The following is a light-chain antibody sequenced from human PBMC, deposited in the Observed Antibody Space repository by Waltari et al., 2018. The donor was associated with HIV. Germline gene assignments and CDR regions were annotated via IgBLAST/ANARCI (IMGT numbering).Light chain of an antibody. CDR1: ALGRQY. V-gene: IGLV3-25*03. CDR3: QSTDSSGTYV. J-gene: IGLJ1*01. CDR2: KDT. Sequence: SFELTQPPSVSVSPGQTARISCSGDALGRQYVFWYQQKPGQAPVLLIYKDTERPSGIPVRLYGSSSGTTATLTINPVQAEDEADYYCQSTDSSGTYVFGPGTQLTVL.